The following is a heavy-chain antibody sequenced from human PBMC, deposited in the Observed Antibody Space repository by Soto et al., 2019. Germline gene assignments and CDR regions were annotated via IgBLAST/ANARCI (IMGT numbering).Heavy chain of an antibody. D-gene: IGHD3-22*01. CDR3: ARDTQWLDDAFDI. J-gene: IGHJ3*02. V-gene: IGHV3-74*01. CDR1: GFTFSSYW. CDR2: INSDGSST. Sequence: GGSLRLSCAASGFTFSSYWMHWVRQAPGKGLVWVSRINSDGSSTSYADSGKGRLTISRDNAKKTLYLQMNSLRAEDTAVYYCARDTQWLDDAFDIWGQGTMVTVSS.